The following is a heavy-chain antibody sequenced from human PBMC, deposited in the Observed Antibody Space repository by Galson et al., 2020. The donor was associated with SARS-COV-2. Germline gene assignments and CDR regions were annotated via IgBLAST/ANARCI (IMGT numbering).Heavy chain of an antibody. CDR1: GGSFSGYY. J-gene: IGHJ4*02. D-gene: IGHD4-4*01. CDR2: INHSGST. CDR3: ARPMTTVTI. Sequence: SETLSLTCAVYGGSFSGYYWSWIRQPPGKGLEWIGEINHSGSTNYNPSLKSRVTISVDTSKNQFSLKLSSVTAADTAVYYCARPMTTVTIWGQGTLVTVSS. V-gene: IGHV4-34*01.